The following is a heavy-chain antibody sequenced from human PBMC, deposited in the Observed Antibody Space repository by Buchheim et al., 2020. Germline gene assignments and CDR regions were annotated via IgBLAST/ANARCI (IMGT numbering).Heavy chain of an antibody. CDR3: AKRGGGYCSSTSCRFSYGMDV. CDR1: GFTFSSYA. Sequence: EVQLLESGGGLVQPGGSLRLSCAASGFTFSSYAMSWVRQAPGKGLEWVSAISGSGGSTYYADSVKGRFTISRDNSKNTLYLQMNSLRAEDTAVYYCAKRGGGYCSSTSCRFSYGMDVCGQGTT. V-gene: IGHV3-23*01. J-gene: IGHJ6*02. CDR2: ISGSGGST. D-gene: IGHD2-2*01.